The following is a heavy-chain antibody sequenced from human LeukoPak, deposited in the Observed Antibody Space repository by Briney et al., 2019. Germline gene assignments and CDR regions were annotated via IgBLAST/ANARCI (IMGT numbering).Heavy chain of an antibody. CDR2: ISGSGGST. Sequence: GGSLRLSCAASGFTFSNYAMSWVRQAPGKGLEWVSAISGSGGSTYYADSVKGRFTISRDNSKNTLYLQMNGLRAEDTAVYYCSKARIEMRVIVATIGWFDPWGQGTQVIVSS. CDR3: SKARIEMRVIVATIGWFDP. D-gene: IGHD5-12*01. V-gene: IGHV3-23*01. CDR1: GFTFSNYA. J-gene: IGHJ5*02.